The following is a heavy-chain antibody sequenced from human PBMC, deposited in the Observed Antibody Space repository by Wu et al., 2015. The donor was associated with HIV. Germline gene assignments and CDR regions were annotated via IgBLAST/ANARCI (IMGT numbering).Heavy chain of an antibody. Sequence: QVQLVQSGTEVKKPGASVKVSCKASKYIFTNYDVNWVRQATGQGLEWMGWMNPNSGNTGYGQKFQRQSHLHQNTSISSLHELNGLTSDDTAVYYCARGISILHWKPVAPRNQYMDVWGKRGPTVNRLL. J-gene: IGHJ6*03. D-gene: IGHD1-14*01. CDR1: KYIFTNYD. CDR2: MNPNSGNT. CDR3: ARGISILHWKPVAPRNQYMDV. V-gene: IGHV1-8*02.